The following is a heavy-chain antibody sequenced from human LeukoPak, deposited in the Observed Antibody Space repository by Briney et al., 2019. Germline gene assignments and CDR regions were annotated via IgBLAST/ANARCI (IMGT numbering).Heavy chain of an antibody. Sequence: GGSLRLSCAASGFTFSNYGMHWVRQAPGKGLEWVAFIWYDGSNRYYADSVKGRFTISRDNSENTLFLQMSSLRTEDTAVYYCAKDPLGFCTRATCRYLDYWGQGTLVTVSS. CDR3: AKDPLGFCTRATCRYLDY. J-gene: IGHJ4*02. CDR1: GFTFSNYG. CDR2: IWYDGSNR. D-gene: IGHD2-8*01. V-gene: IGHV3-30*02.